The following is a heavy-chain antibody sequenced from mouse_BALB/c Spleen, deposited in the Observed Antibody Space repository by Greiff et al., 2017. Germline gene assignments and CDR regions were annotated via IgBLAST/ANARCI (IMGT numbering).Heavy chain of an antibody. CDR1: SYTFTDYA. V-gene: IGHV1-67*01. D-gene: IGHD2-13*01. J-gene: IGHJ4*01. CDR3: ARYGEERAMDY. CDR2: ISTYYGNT. Sequence: QVQLQQSGPELVRPGVSVKISCTGSSYTFTDYAMHWVKQSHAKSLEWIGVISTYYGNTNYNQKFKGEATMTVDKSSSTAYMELARLTSEDSAVYYCARYGEERAMDYWGQGTSVTVSS.